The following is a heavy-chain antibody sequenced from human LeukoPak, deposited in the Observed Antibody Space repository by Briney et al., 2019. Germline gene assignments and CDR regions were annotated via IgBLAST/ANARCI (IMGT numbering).Heavy chain of an antibody. CDR3: ARWDVGH. V-gene: IGHV1-69*04. J-gene: IGHJ4*02. D-gene: IGHD1-26*01. CDR1: GCTFSSYA. Sequence: GASVKVSCKASGCTFSSYAISWVRQAPGKGLEWMGRIIPIFGLANYAQKFQGRLTITADKSTNTDYMELGSLRSEDTAVYYCARWDVGHWGQGTLVTVSS. CDR2: IIPIFGLA.